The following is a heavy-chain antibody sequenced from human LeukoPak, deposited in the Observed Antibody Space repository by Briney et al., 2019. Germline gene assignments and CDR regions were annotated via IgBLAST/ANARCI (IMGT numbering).Heavy chain of an antibody. CDR2: IWFDGSNK. CDR3: AKESYSSSWYRGVLER. Sequence: PGRSLRLSCAASGFTFSSYGMHWVRQAPGKGLEWVAVIWFDGSNKDYGDSVKGRFSISRDNSKNTVYLQMNSLRAEDTAVYYCAKESYSSSWYRGVLERWGQGNLVTVSS. J-gene: IGHJ5*02. V-gene: IGHV3-33*06. D-gene: IGHD6-13*01. CDR1: GFTFSSYG.